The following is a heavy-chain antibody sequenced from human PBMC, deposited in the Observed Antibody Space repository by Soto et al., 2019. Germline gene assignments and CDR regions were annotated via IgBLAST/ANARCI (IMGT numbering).Heavy chain of an antibody. Sequence: QVQLVQSGAEEKKPGASVKVSCKASGYTFTSYAMHWVRQAPGQRLEWMGWINAGNGNTKYSQKFQGRVTITRDTSASTAYMELSSLRTEDTAVYYCARGIAPYYFDYWGKGTLVTVSS. CDR3: ARGIAPYYFDY. V-gene: IGHV1-3*05. D-gene: IGHD6-13*01. CDR1: GYTFTSYA. CDR2: INAGNGNT. J-gene: IGHJ4*02.